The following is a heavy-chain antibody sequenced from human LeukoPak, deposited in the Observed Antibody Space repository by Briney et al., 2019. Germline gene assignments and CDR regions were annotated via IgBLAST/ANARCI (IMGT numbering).Heavy chain of an antibody. CDR3: VRPLRTTYASGSPEDY. D-gene: IGHD3-10*01. V-gene: IGHV3-74*01. J-gene: IGHJ4*02. CDR1: GYTFSSYW. CDR2: INTDGSST. Sequence: PGGSLRLSCAASGYTFSSYWMHWVRQAPGKGLVWVSRINTDGSSTSYADSVKGRFTISRDNSNNMVYLQMSSLRPEDTAVYYCVRPLRTTYASGSPEDYWGQGTLVTVSS.